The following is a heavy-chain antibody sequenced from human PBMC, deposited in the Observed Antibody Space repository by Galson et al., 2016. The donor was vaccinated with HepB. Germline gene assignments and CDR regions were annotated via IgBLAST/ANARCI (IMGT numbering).Heavy chain of an antibody. J-gene: IGHJ6*02. V-gene: IGHV2-5*02. CDR2: TYWDGDK. Sequence: PALVKPTQTLTLTCTLSEFSLPTSGVGVGWIRQPPGKALEWLAITYWDGDKRYSPSLKSRVTITKDNSKNQVVLTMTNMDPVDTAKYYWVHRKYDFWTGAGGMAGWGQGTTVTVSS. CDR1: EFSLPTSGVG. D-gene: IGHD3-3*01. CDR3: VHRKYDFWTGAGGMAG.